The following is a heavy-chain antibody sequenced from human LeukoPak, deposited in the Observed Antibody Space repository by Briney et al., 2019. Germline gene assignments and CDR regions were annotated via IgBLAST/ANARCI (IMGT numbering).Heavy chain of an antibody. CDR1: GFTFTTHW. D-gene: IGHD2-2*01. J-gene: IGHJ6*03. CDR2: IKPDGSDT. CDR3: ARDKAYCSSTSWYRDYYYYYMDG. Sequence: GGSLRLSCGASGFTFTTHWIHWVRQAPGKGLVWVSRIKPDGSDTNYADSVKGRFTISRDNAKNTVYLQMNSLRAEDTAVYYFARDKAYCSSTSWYRDYYYYYMDGWGKGTTVTGSS. V-gene: IGHV3-74*01.